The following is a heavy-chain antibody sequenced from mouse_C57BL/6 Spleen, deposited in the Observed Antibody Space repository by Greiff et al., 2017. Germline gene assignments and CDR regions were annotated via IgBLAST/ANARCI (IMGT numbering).Heavy chain of an antibody. J-gene: IGHJ3*01. V-gene: IGHV1-81*01. CDR3: ARHEAKVTTGFAY. CDR1: GYTFTSYG. CDR2: IYPRSGNT. Sequence: QVQLQQSGAELARPGASVKLSCKASGYTFTSYGISWVKQRTGQGLEWIGEIYPRSGNTYYNEKFKGKATLTADKSSSTAYMELRSLTSEDSAVYVCARHEAKVTTGFAYWGQGTLVTVSA. D-gene: IGHD2-2*01.